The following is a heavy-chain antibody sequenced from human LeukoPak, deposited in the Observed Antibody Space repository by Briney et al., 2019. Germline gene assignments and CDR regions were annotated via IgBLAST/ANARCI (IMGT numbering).Heavy chain of an antibody. D-gene: IGHD5-12*01. Sequence: KPSETLSLTCTVSGGSISRYYWSWIRQPPGKGLEWIGYIYYSGSTNYNPSLKSRDTISVDTSKNQFSLKLSSVTAADTAVYYCAGQWLPESGYYYYGMDVWGQGTKVTVSS. CDR1: GGSISRYY. V-gene: IGHV4-59*01. CDR3: AGQWLPESGYYYYGMDV. J-gene: IGHJ6*02. CDR2: IYYSGST.